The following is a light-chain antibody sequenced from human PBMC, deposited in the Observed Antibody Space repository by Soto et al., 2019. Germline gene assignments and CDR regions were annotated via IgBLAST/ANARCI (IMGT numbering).Light chain of an antibody. J-gene: IGKJ1*01. CDR1: QDISNY. V-gene: IGKV1-5*01. CDR3: QKYNSFWT. Sequence: DIQMTQSPSSLSASVGDRVTITCQASQDISNYLNWYQQKAGRAPKLLIYDASSLESGVPSRFSGSGSGTEFTLTISSLQPEDFATYYCQKYNSFWTFGQGTKVDIK. CDR2: DAS.